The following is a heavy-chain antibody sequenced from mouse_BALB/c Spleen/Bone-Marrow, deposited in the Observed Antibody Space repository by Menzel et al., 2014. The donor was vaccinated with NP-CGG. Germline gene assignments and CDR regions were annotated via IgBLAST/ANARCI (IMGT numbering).Heavy chain of an antibody. CDR3: GRYGYDAMDF. J-gene: IGHJ4*01. D-gene: IGHD1-1*02. Sequence: VQLQQSGPELVKPGASVKLSCRITGFSFTDYFINWVKQSHGKSLEWIGRIHPYNGDTFYNQKFKVKATLTVDKSSNTARMELLSLTSEDSAVYYCGRYGYDAMDFWGQGTSVTVSS. CDR2: IHPYNGDT. CDR1: GFSFTDYF. V-gene: IGHV1-37*01.